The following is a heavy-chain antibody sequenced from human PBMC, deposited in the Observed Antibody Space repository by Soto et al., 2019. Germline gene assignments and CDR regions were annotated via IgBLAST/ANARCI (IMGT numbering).Heavy chain of an antibody. CDR1: GGSVSSGSYY. CDR3: ARGDYSNYDNYYYYYYGMDV. J-gene: IGHJ6*02. V-gene: IGHV4-61*01. CDR2: IYYSGST. D-gene: IGHD4-4*01. Sequence: SETLSLTCTVSGGSVSSGSYYWSWIRQPPGKGLEWIGYIYYSGSTNYNPSLKSRVTISVDTSKNQFSLKLSSVTAADTAVYYCARGDYSNYDNYYYYYYGMDVWGQGTTVTVSS.